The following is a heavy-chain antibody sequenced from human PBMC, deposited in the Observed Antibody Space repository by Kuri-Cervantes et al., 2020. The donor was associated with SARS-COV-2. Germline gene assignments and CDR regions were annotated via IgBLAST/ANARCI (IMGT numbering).Heavy chain of an antibody. D-gene: IGHD4-17*01. CDR1: GFSFSSYS. J-gene: IGHJ4*02. CDR2: ISSGGTKV. CDR3: ARDLVGGDYFIPYYFDY. Sequence: LSLTCAASGFSFSSYSMNWVRQAPGKGLEWLAYISSGGTKVSYADSVKGRFTISRDNAKNSLYLQMNSLRAEDTAVYYCARDLVGGDYFIPYYFDYWGQGTLVTVSS. V-gene: IGHV3-48*01.